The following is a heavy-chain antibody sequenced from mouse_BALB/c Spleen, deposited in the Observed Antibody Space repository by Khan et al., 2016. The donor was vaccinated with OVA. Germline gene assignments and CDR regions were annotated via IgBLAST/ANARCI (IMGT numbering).Heavy chain of an antibody. V-gene: IGHV2-6-1*01. CDR1: GFSLTTYG. CDR3: ARQPYYHYNIMDY. J-gene: IGHJ4*01. Sequence: VQGVESGPGLAAPSQSLSITCTISGFSLTTYGVHWVRQPPGKGLEWLVVIWSDGTTNYNSALKSRLTITKDNSQSQVFLKMNSLQTDDTAIYFCARQPYYHYNIMDYWGQGTSGTVSS. CDR2: IWSDGTT. D-gene: IGHD2-10*01.